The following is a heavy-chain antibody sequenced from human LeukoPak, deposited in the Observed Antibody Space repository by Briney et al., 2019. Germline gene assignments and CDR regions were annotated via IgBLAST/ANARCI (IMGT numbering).Heavy chain of an antibody. Sequence: GGSLRLSCAASGFTFSNAWMSWVRQAPGKGLEWVGRIKSNSDGGTAEYGAPVKGRFTISRDDSKNTLYLQMNSLKAEDTAVYHCTTVAALLLWGLDVWGQGTTVTVSS. V-gene: IGHV3-15*01. CDR2: IKSNSDGGTA. CDR3: TTVAALLLWGLDV. D-gene: IGHD2-15*01. CDR1: GFTFSNAW. J-gene: IGHJ6*02.